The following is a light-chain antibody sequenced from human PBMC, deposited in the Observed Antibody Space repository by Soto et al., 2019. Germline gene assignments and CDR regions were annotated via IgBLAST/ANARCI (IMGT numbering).Light chain of an antibody. V-gene: IGKV3-15*01. CDR1: QSVRHK. CDR2: DAS. Sequence: IVMTQSPATLSVSPGEGVTLSCRASQSVRHKLAWYQQKPGQGPRLLIHDASTRAPGIPARFSGGGYATDFTLTTSSLQSQDSAVYFCQQYNTRPPITFGGGTKLEIK. CDR3: QQYNTRPPIT. J-gene: IGKJ4*01.